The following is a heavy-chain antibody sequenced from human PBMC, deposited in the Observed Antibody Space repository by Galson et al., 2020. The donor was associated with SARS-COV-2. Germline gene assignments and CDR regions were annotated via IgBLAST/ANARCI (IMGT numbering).Heavy chain of an antibody. D-gene: IGHD2-2*01. J-gene: IGHJ2*01. CDR2: IYPGDSDT. V-gene: IGHV5-51*01. CDR1: GYSFTSYW. Sequence: GESLKTSCKGSGYSFTSYWIGWVRQMPGKGLEWMGIIYPGDSDTRYSPSFQGQVTISADKSISTAYLQWSSLKASDTAMYYCARPAGYCSSTSCYVSYWYFDLWGRGTLVTVSS. CDR3: ARPAGYCSSTSCYVSYWYFDL.